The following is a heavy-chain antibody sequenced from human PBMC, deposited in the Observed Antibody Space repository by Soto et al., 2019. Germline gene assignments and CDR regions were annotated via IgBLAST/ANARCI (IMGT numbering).Heavy chain of an antibody. CDR2: IYDSGRS. D-gene: IGHD3-22*01. Sequence: SETLSLTCAVSGDSISSGGSSWSWIRQPPGKGLEWIGYIYDSGRSYYNPSLKSRVTISVDRSRNQFSLRLSSVTAADTAVYFCVRATKYYFDTSGYPRGPLFVSLIRGEGTWAPGSS. CDR1: GDSISSGGSS. J-gene: IGHJ3*02. V-gene: IGHV4-30-2*01. CDR3: VRATKYYFDTSGYPRGPLFVSLI.